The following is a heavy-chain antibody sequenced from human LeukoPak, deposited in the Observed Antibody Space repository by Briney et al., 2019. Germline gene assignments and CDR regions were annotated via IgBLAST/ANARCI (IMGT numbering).Heavy chain of an antibody. Sequence: EGSLRLSCVAYGFTFSPDWMSWVRQAPGKGLEWVSYISSSSSTIHYADSVKGRFTISRDNAKNSLYLQMNSLRDEDTAVYYCANYCSSTSCYSGDYWGQGTLVTVSS. V-gene: IGHV3-48*02. J-gene: IGHJ4*02. D-gene: IGHD2-2*01. CDR2: ISSSSSTI. CDR3: ANYCSSTSCYSGDY. CDR1: GFTFSPDW.